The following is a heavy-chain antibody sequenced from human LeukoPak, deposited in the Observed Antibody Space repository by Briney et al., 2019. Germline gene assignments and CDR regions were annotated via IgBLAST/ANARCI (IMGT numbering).Heavy chain of an antibody. CDR2: ISTSGGTT. D-gene: IGHD3-22*01. CDR1: GFTFGSYA. CDR3: AVMHRYYDGSGYWVQ. Sequence: GGSLRLSCAASGFTFGSYAMSWVRQAPGKGLEWVSGISTSGGTTSYAESVKGRFTVPRDNPRNTLYMEMNSLRDEDTAVYYCAVMHRYYDGSGYWVQWGQETLVTVSS. V-gene: IGHV3-23*01. J-gene: IGHJ4*02.